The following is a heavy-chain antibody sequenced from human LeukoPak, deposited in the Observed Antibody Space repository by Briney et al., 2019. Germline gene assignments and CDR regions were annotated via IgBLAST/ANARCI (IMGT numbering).Heavy chain of an antibody. CDR1: GFTFSSYW. D-gene: IGHD2-15*01. Sequence: GGSLRLSCAASGFTFSSYWMSWVRQAPGKGLEWVANIKQDGSEKYYVDSVKGRFTISRDSAKNSLYLQMNSLRAEDTAVYYCARIDGRRGRGPVDYWGQGTLVTVSS. CDR3: ARIDGRRGRGPVDY. J-gene: IGHJ4*02. V-gene: IGHV3-7*01. CDR2: IKQDGSEK.